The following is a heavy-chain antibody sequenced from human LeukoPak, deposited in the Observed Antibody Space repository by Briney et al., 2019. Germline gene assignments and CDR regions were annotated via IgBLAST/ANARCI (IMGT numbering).Heavy chain of an antibody. CDR1: GFTFTNYW. V-gene: IGHV3-74*01. Sequence: GGSLRLSCAASGFTFTNYWMHWVRQAPGMGLVWVSRLPPDELGIIYADSVKGRFTVSRDNAKNTVYLQMNNQRVDDTAMYYCVGTIASRGSEYWGQGALVTVSS. D-gene: IGHD6-6*01. CDR2: LPPDELGI. CDR3: VGTIASRGSEY. J-gene: IGHJ4*02.